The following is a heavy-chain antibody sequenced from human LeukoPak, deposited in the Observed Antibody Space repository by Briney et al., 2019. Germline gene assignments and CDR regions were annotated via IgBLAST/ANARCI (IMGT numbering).Heavy chain of an antibody. CDR1: GFTFSNYG. Sequence: GGSLRLSCAASGFTFSNYGMHWVRQAPGKGLEWVALIWHDGSNKYYTDSVKGRLTISGDNSKDTLFLQMNSLRVEDTAVYYCAREGPRGNSQFDYWGQGTLVTVSS. CDR2: IWHDGSNK. V-gene: IGHV3-33*01. CDR3: AREGPRGNSQFDY. D-gene: IGHD4-23*01. J-gene: IGHJ4*02.